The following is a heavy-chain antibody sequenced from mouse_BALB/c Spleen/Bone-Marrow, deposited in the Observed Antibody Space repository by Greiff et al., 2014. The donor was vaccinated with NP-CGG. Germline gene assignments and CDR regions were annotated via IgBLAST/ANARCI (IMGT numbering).Heavy chain of an antibody. Sequence: QLQLKESGPELVKPGALVKISCKASGYTFTSYDINWVKQRPGQGLEWIGWIYPGDGSTKYNEKFKGKATLTADRSSSTAYVQLSSLTSENSAAYFCARSDDGFPYSFDSWGQGTTLTVSS. D-gene: IGHD2-3*01. CDR2: IYPGDGST. CDR1: GYTFTSYD. CDR3: ARSDDGFPYSFDS. J-gene: IGHJ2*01. V-gene: IGHV1S56*01.